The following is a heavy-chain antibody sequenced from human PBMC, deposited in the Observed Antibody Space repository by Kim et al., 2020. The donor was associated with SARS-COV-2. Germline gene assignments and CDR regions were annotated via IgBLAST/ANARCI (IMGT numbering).Heavy chain of an antibody. J-gene: IGHJ4*02. D-gene: IGHD5-12*01. V-gene: IGHV4-34*01. CDR3: ARGKRWLQVPPVGFDY. CDR2: INHSGST. Sequence: SETLSLTCAVYGGSFSGYYWSWIRQPPGKGLEWIGEINHSGSTNYNPSLKSRVTISVDTSKNQFSLKLSSVTAADTAVYYCARGKRWLQVPPVGFDYWGQGTLVTVSS. CDR1: GGSFSGYY.